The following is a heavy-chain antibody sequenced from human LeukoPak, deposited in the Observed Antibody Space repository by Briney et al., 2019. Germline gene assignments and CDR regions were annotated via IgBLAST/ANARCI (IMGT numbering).Heavy chain of an antibody. CDR2: INHSGST. Sequence: SETLSLTCAVYGGSFSGYYWSWIRQPPGKGREWIGEINHSGSTNYNPSLKSRVTISVDTSKNQFSLKLRSVTAADTAVYYCATTCCTNGVCYLDYWGEGTLVTVFS. D-gene: IGHD2-8*01. CDR3: ATTCCTNGVCYLDY. CDR1: GGSFSGYY. V-gene: IGHV4-34*01. J-gene: IGHJ4*02.